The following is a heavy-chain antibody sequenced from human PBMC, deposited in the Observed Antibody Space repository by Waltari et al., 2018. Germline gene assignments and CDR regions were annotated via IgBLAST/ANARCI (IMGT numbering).Heavy chain of an antibody. CDR2: FSYNGAT. CDR3: ATYIGASVGTAAFDV. CDR1: GGSINTNRHY. D-gene: IGHD5-12*01. Sequence: QLQLHASGPGLVKPSETVSLTCSVSGGSINTNRHYWAWIRQPPGQGLEWIGTFSYNGATYSSPSLKGRITMSRDTSKTQLSLRLGSVTAADTAVYYCATYIGASVGTAAFDVWGQGTMVTVSS. J-gene: IGHJ3*01. V-gene: IGHV4-39*01.